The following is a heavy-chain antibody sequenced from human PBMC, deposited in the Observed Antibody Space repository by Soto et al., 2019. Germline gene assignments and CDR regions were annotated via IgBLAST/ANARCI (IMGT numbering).Heavy chain of an antibody. Sequence: QVQLVQSGAEVKKPGSSVKVSCTASRGTFTYNTTSWVRQAPGQGLEWLGRVIPMVEMSSYAQKFQGRVTITADKSTSTFYMVLNNLRSEDTAVYYCATNYGSGSTHFDSWGQGTLVTVSS. CDR2: VIPMVEMS. CDR1: RGTFTYNT. J-gene: IGHJ4*02. D-gene: IGHD3-10*01. CDR3: ATNYGSGSTHFDS. V-gene: IGHV1-69*02.